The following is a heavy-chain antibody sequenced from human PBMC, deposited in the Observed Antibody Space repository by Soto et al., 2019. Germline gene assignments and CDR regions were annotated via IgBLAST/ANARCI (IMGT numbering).Heavy chain of an antibody. D-gene: IGHD3-16*01. CDR3: ARESKEGGFCFDN. CDR2: IYYSGST. V-gene: IGHV4-31*03. CDR1: GGSISSGGYY. J-gene: IGHJ4*02. Sequence: TLSLTCTVSGGSISSGGYYWSWIRQHPGKGLEWIGYIYYSGSTYYNPSLKSRVTISVDTSKNQFSLKLSSVTAADTAVYYCARESKEGGFCFDNWGQGTLVTVSS.